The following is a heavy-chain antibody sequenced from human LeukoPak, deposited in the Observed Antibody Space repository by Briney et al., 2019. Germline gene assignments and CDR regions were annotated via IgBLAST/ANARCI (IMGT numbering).Heavy chain of an antibody. CDR3: ARDRYYYGSGSSHRGYYYYYMDV. D-gene: IGHD3-10*01. Sequence: SETLSLTCTVSGDSISSYYWSWLRQPAGKGLEGIGRIYTSGSTNYNPSLKSRVTMSVDTSKNQFALKMRYLEAGETAVYYCARDRYYYGSGSSHRGYYYYYMDVWGKGTTVTISS. CDR2: IYTSGST. J-gene: IGHJ6*03. V-gene: IGHV4-4*07. CDR1: GDSISSYY.